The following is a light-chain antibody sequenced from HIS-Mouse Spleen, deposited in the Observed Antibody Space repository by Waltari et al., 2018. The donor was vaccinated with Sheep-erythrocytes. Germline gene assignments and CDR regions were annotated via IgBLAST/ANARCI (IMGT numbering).Light chain of an antibody. J-gene: IGLJ1*01. CDR2: DVS. V-gene: IGLV2-11*01. Sequence: QSALTQPRSVSGSPGQSVTISCTGTSGDVGGYNYVSWYQQHPAKAPKLRIYDVSKRPSGVPDRFSGSKAGNTASLTISGLQAEDEADYYCCLYAGSYTFVFGTGTKVTVL. CDR3: CLYAGSYTFV. CDR1: SGDVGGYNY.